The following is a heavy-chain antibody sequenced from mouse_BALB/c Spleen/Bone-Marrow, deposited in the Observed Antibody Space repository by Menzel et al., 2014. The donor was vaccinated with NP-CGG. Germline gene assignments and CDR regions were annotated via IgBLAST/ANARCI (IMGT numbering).Heavy chain of an antibody. CDR1: GFSLISYG. CDR3: ARSSSPYYYAMDY. V-gene: IGHV2-9*02. D-gene: IGHD1-1*01. J-gene: IGHJ4*01. CDR2: IWAGGST. Sequence: VMLVESGPGSVPRSESLSISCTVSGFSLISYGVHWVRQPPGKGLEWLGVIWAGGSTHYNSALMSRLSISKDNSKSQVCLKMNSLQTDDTAMYYCARSSSPYYYAMDYWVKGPSAT.